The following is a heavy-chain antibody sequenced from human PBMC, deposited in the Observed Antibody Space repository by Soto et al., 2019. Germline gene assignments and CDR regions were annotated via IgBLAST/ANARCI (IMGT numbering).Heavy chain of an antibody. CDR3: ASTKGGILTGYQYYFDY. V-gene: IGHV1-69*13. D-gene: IGHD3-9*01. CDR2: IIPIFGTA. J-gene: IGHJ4*02. Sequence: SVKVSCKASGGTFSSYAISWVRQAPGQGLEWMGGIIPIFGTANYAQKFQGRVTITADESTSTAYMELSSLRSEDTAVYYCASTKGGILTGYQYYFDYWGQGTLVTVSS. CDR1: GGTFSSYA.